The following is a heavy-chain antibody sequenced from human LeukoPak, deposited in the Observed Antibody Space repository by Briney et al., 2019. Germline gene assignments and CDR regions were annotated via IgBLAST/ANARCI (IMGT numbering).Heavy chain of an antibody. CDR1: GLTFSNFK. J-gene: IGHJ4*02. V-gene: IGHV3-48*03. Sequence: PGGSLRLSCAVSGLTFSNFKMNWVRQAPGKGLEWVSYISDSGRTTFYADSVKGRFTISRDNAKNSLYLQMSSLRVEDMAVYYCASWAGNTQSDSWSGPFDYWGQGTLVTVSS. CDR3: ASWAGNTQSDSWSGPFDY. D-gene: IGHD3-3*01. CDR2: ISDSGRTT.